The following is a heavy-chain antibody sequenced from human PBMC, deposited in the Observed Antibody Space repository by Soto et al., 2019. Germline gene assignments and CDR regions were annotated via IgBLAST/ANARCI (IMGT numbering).Heavy chain of an antibody. V-gene: IGHV1-2*02. J-gene: IGHJ4*01. D-gene: IGHD5-12*01. CDR1: GYTFTGYY. CDR2: INPNSGGT. CDR3: ARANSGDDDELYY. Sequence: SVKASCKDSGYTFTGYYMHWVRQAPGQGLEWMGWINPNSGGTDYAQRFQGRVTMTRDTSISSAYMELSRLRSDDTAIYYCARANSGDDDELYYWGPGSLVT.